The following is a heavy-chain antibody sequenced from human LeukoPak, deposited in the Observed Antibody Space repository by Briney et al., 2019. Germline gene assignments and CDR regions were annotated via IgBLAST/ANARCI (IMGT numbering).Heavy chain of an antibody. Sequence: GGSLRLSCAASGLIVSSNYMTWVRQARGKGLEWVSVIYRGGSIYYADSVKGRFTISRDNSKNTLYLQMNSLKTEDTAVYYCAKDSYGDCFITSCHRRGWFDPWGQGTLVTVSS. J-gene: IGHJ5*02. CDR3: AKDSYGDCFITSCHRRGWFDP. CDR2: IYRGGSI. V-gene: IGHV3-53*05. D-gene: IGHD2-2*01. CDR1: GLIVSSNY.